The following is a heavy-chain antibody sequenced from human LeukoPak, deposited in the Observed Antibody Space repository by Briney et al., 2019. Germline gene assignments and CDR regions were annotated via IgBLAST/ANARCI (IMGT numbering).Heavy chain of an antibody. V-gene: IGHV3-9*01. Sequence: PGRSLRLSCAASGFTFDDYAMHWVRQAPGKGLEWVSGITWNSDTIGYADSVKGRFTISRDNSKNTLYLQMNSLRAEDTAVYYCARDGGRWLQPYYFDYWGQGTLVTVSS. J-gene: IGHJ4*02. D-gene: IGHD5-24*01. CDR3: ARDGGRWLQPYYFDY. CDR1: GFTFDDYA. CDR2: ITWNSDTI.